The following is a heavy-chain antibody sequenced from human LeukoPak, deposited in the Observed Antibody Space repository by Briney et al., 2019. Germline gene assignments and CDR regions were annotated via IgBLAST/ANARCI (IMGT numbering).Heavy chain of an antibody. Sequence: GGSLRLSCAASGFTFSSYEMNWVRQAPGKGLGRVLYISNSGTAIYYADPVKGQFTISRDNAKSSLYLQMNSLRAEDTAVYYCARAGYSTDTEYFQHWGQGTLVTVSS. V-gene: IGHV3-48*03. CDR3: ARAGYSTDTEYFQH. J-gene: IGHJ1*01. CDR1: GFTFSSYE. D-gene: IGHD5-18*01. CDR2: ISNSGTAI.